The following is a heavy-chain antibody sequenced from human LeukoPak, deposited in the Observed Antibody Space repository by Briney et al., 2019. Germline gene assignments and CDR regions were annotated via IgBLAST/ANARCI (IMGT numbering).Heavy chain of an antibody. CDR2: IYPGDSDT. CDR3: ARHHGSGSYYQGMDV. V-gene: IGHV5-51*01. Sequence: GESLKISCKGSGYSFTSYWIVWVRQMPRKGLEWMGIIYPGDSDTRYSPSFQGQVTISADKSISPAYLQWSSLKASDTAMYYCARHHGSGSYYQGMDVWRQGTTVTVPS. D-gene: IGHD3-10*01. J-gene: IGHJ6*02. CDR1: GYSFTSYW.